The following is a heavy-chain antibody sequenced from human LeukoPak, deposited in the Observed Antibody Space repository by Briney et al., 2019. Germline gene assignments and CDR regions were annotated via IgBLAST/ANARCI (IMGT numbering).Heavy chain of an antibody. CDR1: GGTFSSYA. D-gene: IGHD6-19*01. V-gene: IGHV1-69*04. CDR2: IIPILGIA. Sequence: SVRVSCKASGGTFSSYAISWVRQAPGQGLEWMGRIIPILGIANYAQKFQGRVTITADKSTSTAYMELTSLRYEDTAVYYCARDEAVAAPLDYWGQGSLVTVSS. J-gene: IGHJ4*02. CDR3: ARDEAVAAPLDY.